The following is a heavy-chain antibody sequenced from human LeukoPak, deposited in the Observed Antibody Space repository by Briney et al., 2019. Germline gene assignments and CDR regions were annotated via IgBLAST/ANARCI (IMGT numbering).Heavy chain of an antibody. J-gene: IGHJ4*02. V-gene: IGHV4-61*02. D-gene: IGHD4-17*01. CDR1: CGSVSSGSYY. Sequence: SETESLTCTVFCGSVSSGSYYWSWIRQPAGKGLEWIGLIYPSGSTIYSPSLRGRVTISSDTSNNQFSLNLNSVTAADTGVYYCARGNYGDSLDSWGQGALVTVSS. CDR2: IYPSGST. CDR3: ARGNYGDSLDS.